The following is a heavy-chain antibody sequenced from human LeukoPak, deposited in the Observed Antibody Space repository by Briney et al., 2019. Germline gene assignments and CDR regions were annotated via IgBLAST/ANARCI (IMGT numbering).Heavy chain of an antibody. V-gene: IGHV1-8*01. D-gene: IGHD3-3*01. J-gene: IGHJ6*02. CDR1: GYTLTNFD. CDR2: VNLNSGNT. CDR3: ARAGIVTLFGVSATGQGDGLDV. Sequence: ASVKVSCKPSGYTLTNFDIHWVRQATGQGLEWMGGVNLNSGNTEYSQKFQGRVSITRSTPIGTVYMELRSLKSDDTAVYYCARAGIVTLFGVSATGQGDGLDVWGQGTTVTVSS.